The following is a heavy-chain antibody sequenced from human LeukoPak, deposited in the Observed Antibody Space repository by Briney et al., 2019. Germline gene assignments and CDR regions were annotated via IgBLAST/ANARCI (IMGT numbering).Heavy chain of an antibody. J-gene: IGHJ3*02. Sequence: GGSLRLSCAASGFTFSSYWMSWVRQAPGKGLEWVANIKQDGSEKYYVDSVKGRFTISRDNAKNSLYLQMNSLRAEDTAVYYCVSSGKVLRFLEWSHAFDIWGQGTMVTVSS. CDR1: GFTFSSYW. CDR2: IKQDGSEK. D-gene: IGHD3-3*01. CDR3: VSSGKVLRFLEWSHAFDI. V-gene: IGHV3-7*01.